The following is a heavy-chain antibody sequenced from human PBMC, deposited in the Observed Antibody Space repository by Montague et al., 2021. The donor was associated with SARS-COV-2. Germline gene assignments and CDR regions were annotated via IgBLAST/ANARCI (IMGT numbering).Heavy chain of an antibody. V-gene: IGHV2-70*01. D-gene: IGHD4-23*01. Sequence: PAVAKPTQTLTLTCTVSGFSLSASGMCVSWIRQPPGKALEWLTLIDWDDDKYYSTSLKTRLTISKDTSKNQVVLTMTNMDPVDTATYYCARSYSTTVVTRAFDYWGQGTLVTVSS. J-gene: IGHJ4*02. CDR2: IDWDDDK. CDR3: ARSYSTTVVTRAFDY. CDR1: GFSLSASGMC.